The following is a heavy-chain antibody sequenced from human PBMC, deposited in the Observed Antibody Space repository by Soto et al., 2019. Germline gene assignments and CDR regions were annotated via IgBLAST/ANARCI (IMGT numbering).Heavy chain of an antibody. V-gene: IGHV4-34*01. CDR1: GGSFSGYY. Sequence: SETLSLTCAVYGGSFSGYYWSWIRQPPGKGLEWIGEINHSGSTNYNPSLKSRVTISVDTSKNRFSLKLSSVTAADTAVYYCASGSYGYVNYYYYGMDVWGQGTTVTVSS. J-gene: IGHJ6*02. D-gene: IGHD5-18*01. CDR2: INHSGST. CDR3: ASGSYGYVNYYYYGMDV.